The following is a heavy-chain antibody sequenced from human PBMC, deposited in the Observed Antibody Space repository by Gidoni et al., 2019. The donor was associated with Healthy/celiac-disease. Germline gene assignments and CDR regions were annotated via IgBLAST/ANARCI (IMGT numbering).Heavy chain of an antibody. D-gene: IGHD4-17*01. CDR3: ANHRFGYGDYYDY. Sequence: EVQLLESGGGLVQPGGSLRLSCAASGLTFSSYAMSWVRQAPGKGLEWVSAISGSGGSTYYADSVKGRFTISRDNSKNTLYLQMNSLRAEDTAVYYCANHRFGYGDYYDYWGQGTLVTVSS. J-gene: IGHJ4*02. V-gene: IGHV3-23*01. CDR1: GLTFSSYA. CDR2: ISGSGGST.